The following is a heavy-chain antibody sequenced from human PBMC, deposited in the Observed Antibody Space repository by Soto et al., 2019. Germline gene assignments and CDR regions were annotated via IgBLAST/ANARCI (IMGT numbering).Heavy chain of an antibody. CDR1: GCTFTSYY. CDR2: INPNSGGT. Sequence: ASVKVSCKASGCTFTSYYMHWVRQAPGQGLEWMGWINPNSGGTNYAQKFQGRVTMTRDTSISTAYMELSRLRSDDTAVYYCARVSYDFWSGPPGYWGQGTLVTVSS. CDR3: ARVSYDFWSGPPGY. J-gene: IGHJ4*02. V-gene: IGHV1-2*02. D-gene: IGHD3-3*01.